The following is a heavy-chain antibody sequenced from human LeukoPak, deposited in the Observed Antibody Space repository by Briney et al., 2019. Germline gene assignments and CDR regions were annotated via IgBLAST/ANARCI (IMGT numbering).Heavy chain of an antibody. CDR1: GFTLSNYD. V-gene: IGHV3-21*01. CDR2: ISTSSRYI. D-gene: IGHD2-2*01. J-gene: IGHJ5*02. CDR3: ARADCSSSTCYLRRSWFDP. Sequence: AGGSLRLFCAASGFTLSNYDMNWVRQAPGKGLEWVSSISTSSRYIYYKDSARGRFTISRDDAKDSLYLEMNSLRAEDTAVYYCARADCSSSTCYLRRSWFDPWGQGTLVTVSS.